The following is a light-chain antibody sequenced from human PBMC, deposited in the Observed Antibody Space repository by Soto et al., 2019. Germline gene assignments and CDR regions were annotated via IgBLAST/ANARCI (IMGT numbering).Light chain of an antibody. CDR1: AGAVTSGHY. Sequence: QAVVTQEPSLTVSPGGTVTLTCGSTAGAVTSGHYPYWIQQKPGQAPRTLIYDTSDKHSWTPARFSGSLLGGKSALTLSGAQPEDEAEYYCLLSYSGARVFGGGTQLTVL. CDR3: LLSYSGARV. J-gene: IGLJ2*01. V-gene: IGLV7-46*01. CDR2: DTS.